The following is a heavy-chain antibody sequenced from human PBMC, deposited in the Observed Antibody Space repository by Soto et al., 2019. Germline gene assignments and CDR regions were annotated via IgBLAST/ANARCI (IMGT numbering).Heavy chain of an antibody. Sequence: QVQLVQSGAEVQKPGASVTVSCKASGYTFSTYDINWVRQASGQGLEWMGWMNPNTGNTGYAQKFQGRVTMTRDTSTRTAYMDLSSLTSEDTAVYYCARGGKRWNFEYWGPGSVVTVSS. D-gene: IGHD1-26*01. CDR2: MNPNTGNT. CDR1: GYTFSTYD. J-gene: IGHJ4*02. CDR3: ARGGKRWNFEY. V-gene: IGHV1-8*02.